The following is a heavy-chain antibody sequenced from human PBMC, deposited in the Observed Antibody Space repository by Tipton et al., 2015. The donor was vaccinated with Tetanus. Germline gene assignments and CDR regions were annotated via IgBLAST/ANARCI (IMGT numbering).Heavy chain of an antibody. CDR3: AKEALGVLNL. J-gene: IGHJ6*04. CDR2: ISGSRLTP. V-gene: IGHV3-23*01. CDR1: GFTFKSYT. D-gene: IGHD1-14*01. Sequence: SLRLSCADSGFTFKSYTMNWVRQAPGNGLEWVAAISGSRLTPYYADSVKGRFTISRDNSKNTLSLQLNSLRADDTAIYYCAKEALGVLNLWGKGTTVIVSS.